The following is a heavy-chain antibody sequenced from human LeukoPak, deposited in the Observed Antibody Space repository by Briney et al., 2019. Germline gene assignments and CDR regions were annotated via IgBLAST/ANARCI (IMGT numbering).Heavy chain of an antibody. V-gene: IGHV1-2*02. D-gene: IGHD3-22*01. CDR1: GYTFTGYY. CDR3: ARTYYYDSSGYSTALDAFDI. CDR2: ISAYNGNT. J-gene: IGHJ3*02. Sequence: ASVKVSCKASGYTFTGYYMHWVRQAPGQGLEWMGWISAYNGNTNYAQKFQGRVTMTRDMSTSTVYMELSSLRSEDTAVYYCARTYYYDSSGYSTALDAFDIWGQGTMVTVSS.